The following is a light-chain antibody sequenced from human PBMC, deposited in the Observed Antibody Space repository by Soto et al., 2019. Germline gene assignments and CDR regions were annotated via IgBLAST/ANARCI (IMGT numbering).Light chain of an antibody. V-gene: IGKV1-39*01. Sequence: GDRVTITCRTSQYISTYLHWYQQTPGKAPKLLISRASSLESGAPSRFSGSGSGTEFALTISSLHPEDFAIYFCQQSYNTPRTFGQGTKVDIK. J-gene: IGKJ1*01. CDR2: RAS. CDR1: QYISTY. CDR3: QQSYNTPRT.